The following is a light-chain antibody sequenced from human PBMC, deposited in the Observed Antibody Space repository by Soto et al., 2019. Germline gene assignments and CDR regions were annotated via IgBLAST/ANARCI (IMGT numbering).Light chain of an antibody. CDR2: DVS. Sequence: QSALTQPASVSGSPGQSITISCTGSSSDIGGYNYVSWYQQHPGKAPKLMINDVSNRPSGVSYRFSGSKSGNTASLTISGLQAEDEADYYCSSYTGDNTHVFGSGTKVTVL. J-gene: IGLJ1*01. V-gene: IGLV2-14*03. CDR3: SSYTGDNTHV. CDR1: SSDIGGYNY.